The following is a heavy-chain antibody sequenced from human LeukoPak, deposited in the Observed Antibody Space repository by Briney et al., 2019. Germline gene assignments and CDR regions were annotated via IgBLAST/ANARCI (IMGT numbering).Heavy chain of an antibody. CDR1: GFTFSSYE. J-gene: IGHJ4*02. D-gene: IGHD2-2*01. Sequence: PGGSLRLSCAASGFTFSSYEMNWVRQAPGKGLEWVSYISSSGSTIYYADSVKGRFTISRDNAKNSLYLQMNSLRAEDTAVYYCARAVGGWDIVVVPAADRWGQGTLVTVSS. V-gene: IGHV3-48*03. CDR2: ISSSGSTI. CDR3: ARAVGGWDIVVVPAADR.